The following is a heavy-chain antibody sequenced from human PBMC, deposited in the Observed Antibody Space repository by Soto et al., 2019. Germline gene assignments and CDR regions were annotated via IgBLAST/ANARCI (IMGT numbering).Heavy chain of an antibody. Sequence: SQTLSLTCAISGDSVARNSAAWNWIRQSPSRGLECLGRTYYRSKWYNDYAVSVKSRITINPDTSKNQFSLQLNSVTPEDTAVYYWARGDMVRGVITYNWFDSWGQGTLVTV. D-gene: IGHD3-10*01. CDR3: ARGDMVRGVITYNWFDS. V-gene: IGHV6-1*01. CDR1: GDSVARNSAA. CDR2: TYYRSKWYN. J-gene: IGHJ5*01.